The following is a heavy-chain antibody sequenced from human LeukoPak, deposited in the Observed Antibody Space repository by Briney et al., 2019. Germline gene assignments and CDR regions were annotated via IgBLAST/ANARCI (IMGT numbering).Heavy chain of an antibody. CDR3: ARDSSSWSTYWFDP. Sequence: GGSLRLPCAASGFTFSSYSMNWVRQAPGKGLEWVSSISSSSSYIYYADSVKGRFTISRDNAKNSLYLQMNSLRAEDTAVYYCARDSSSWSTYWFDPWGQGTLVTVSS. D-gene: IGHD6-13*01. V-gene: IGHV3-21*01. J-gene: IGHJ5*02. CDR1: GFTFSSYS. CDR2: ISSSSSYI.